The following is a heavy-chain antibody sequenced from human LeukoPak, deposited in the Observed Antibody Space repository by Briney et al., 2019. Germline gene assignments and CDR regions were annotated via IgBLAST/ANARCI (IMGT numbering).Heavy chain of an antibody. CDR2: IYHSGST. D-gene: IGHD3-16*01. V-gene: IGHV4-38-2*02. J-gene: IGHJ4*02. CDR3: ARLSRIRGSGLLKVGRYFDY. Sequence: SETLSLTCTVSGYSISSGYYWGWIRQPPGKGLEWIGSIYHSGSTYYNPSLKSRVTISVDTSKNQFSLKLRSVTAADTAVYYCARLSRIRGSGLLKVGRYFDYWGQGTLVTVSS. CDR1: GYSISSGYY.